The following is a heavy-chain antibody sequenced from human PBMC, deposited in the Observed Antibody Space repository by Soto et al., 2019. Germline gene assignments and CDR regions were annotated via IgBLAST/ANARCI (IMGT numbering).Heavy chain of an antibody. CDR2: ITTSGDWA. J-gene: IGHJ4*02. D-gene: IGHD6-6*01. CDR1: GFTFSSYT. V-gene: IGHV3-23*01. Sequence: GGSLRLSCAASGFTFSSYTMSWVRQAPGKGLEWVSAITTSGDWAYYADSVKGRFTISRENSKNSVYLQMNNLRAEDTAVYYCAKGSASARPYYFDCWGQGTLVTVSS. CDR3: AKGSASARPYYFDC.